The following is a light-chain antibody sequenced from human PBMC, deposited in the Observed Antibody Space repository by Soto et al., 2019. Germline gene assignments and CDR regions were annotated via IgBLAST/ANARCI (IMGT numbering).Light chain of an antibody. CDR3: QQYDKSLPPVT. CDR2: GAS. Sequence: DIILTQSPAIVSVSPGERATLSCRASRSVSTNLAWYQHKHGQAPRLLIYGASTRVTDIPARFSGSGSGTDFTLTINYLKSEDSGVYYCQQYDKSLPPVTFGGGTQVEI. J-gene: IGKJ4*01. V-gene: IGKV3-15*01. CDR1: RSVSTN.